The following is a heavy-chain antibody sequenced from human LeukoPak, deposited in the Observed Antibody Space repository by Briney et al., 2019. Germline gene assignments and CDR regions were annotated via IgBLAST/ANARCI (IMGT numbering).Heavy chain of an antibody. CDR2: LKSDGSST. J-gene: IGHJ4*02. CDR1: GFKLSSYH. CDR3: ARTTMETQYFDR. Sequence: PGGSLRLACAASGFKLSSYHMDWVRQGPGKGLVWVSRLKSDGSSTKYADSVQGRFTISRDDAKNTLYLQMTSVRVEDAAVYYCARTTMETQYFDRWGQGTLVTVSS. V-gene: IGHV3-74*03. D-gene: IGHD1-1*01.